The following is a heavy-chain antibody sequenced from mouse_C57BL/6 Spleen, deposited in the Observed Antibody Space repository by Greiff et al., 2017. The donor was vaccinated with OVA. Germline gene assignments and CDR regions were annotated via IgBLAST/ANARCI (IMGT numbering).Heavy chain of an antibody. V-gene: IGHV1-50*01. CDR2: IDPSDSYT. J-gene: IGHJ2*01. CDR1: GYTFTSYW. Sequence: QVQLKQPGAELVKPGASVKLSCKASGYTFTSYWMQWVKQRPGQGLEWIGEIDPSDSYTNYNQKFKGKATLTVDTSSSTAYMQLSSLTSEDSAVYYCARNPGSSYFDYWGQGTTLTVSS. D-gene: IGHD1-1*01. CDR3: ARNPGSSYFDY.